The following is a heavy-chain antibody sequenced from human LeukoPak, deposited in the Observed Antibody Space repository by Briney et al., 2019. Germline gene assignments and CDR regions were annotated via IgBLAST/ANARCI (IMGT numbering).Heavy chain of an antibody. Sequence: GGSLRLSCSASGFTFSSFVMHWVRQAPGKGLEYVSAISSKGHSTYYADSVKGRFTISRDNSKNRLYLQMSSLRAEDTAVYYCAKRSSTSYYFEYWGQGTLVTVSS. D-gene: IGHD2-2*01. CDR1: GFTFSSFV. CDR3: AKRSSTSYYFEY. CDR2: ISSKGHST. J-gene: IGHJ4*02. V-gene: IGHV3-64D*06.